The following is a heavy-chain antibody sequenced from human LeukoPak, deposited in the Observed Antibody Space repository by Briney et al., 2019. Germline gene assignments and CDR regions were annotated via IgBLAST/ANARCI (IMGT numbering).Heavy chain of an antibody. CDR1: GGSISSYY. J-gene: IGHJ3*02. CDR2: IYYSGST. V-gene: IGHV4-59*01. CDR3: ARDKGIAAAFDAFDI. D-gene: IGHD6-13*01. Sequence: SETLSLTCTVSGGSISSYYWSWIRQPPGKGLDWIGYIYYSGSTNYNPSLKSRVTISVDTSKNQFSLKLSSVTAADTAVYYCARDKGIAAAFDAFDIWGQGTMVTVSS.